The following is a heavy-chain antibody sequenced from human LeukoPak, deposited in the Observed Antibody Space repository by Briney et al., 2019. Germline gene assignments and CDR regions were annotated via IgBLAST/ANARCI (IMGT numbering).Heavy chain of an antibody. D-gene: IGHD6-13*01. CDR1: GFTFSNYG. J-gene: IGHJ4*02. CDR3: ARDLMGIAYRGAFYY. V-gene: IGHV3-23*01. CDR2: ISGSGDST. Sequence: GGTLRLSCAASGFTFSNYGMSWVRQAPGKGLEWVSGISGSGDSTFYADSVKGRFTISRDNSKNTRYLQMNSLRAEDTAVYYCARDLMGIAYRGAFYYWGQGTLVTVSS.